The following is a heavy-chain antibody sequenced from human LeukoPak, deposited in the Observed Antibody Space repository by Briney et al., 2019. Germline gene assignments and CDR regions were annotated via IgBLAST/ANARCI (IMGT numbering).Heavy chain of an antibody. CDR2: ISGSGGST. J-gene: IGHJ4*02. CDR3: ARDNCSSTSCLFDY. Sequence: GGSLRLSCAASGFTFSSYSMNWVRQAPGKGLEWVSAISGSGGSTYYADSVKGRFTISRDNSKNTLYLQMNSLRAEDTAVYYCARDNCSSTSCLFDYWGQGTLVTVSS. V-gene: IGHV3-23*01. D-gene: IGHD2-2*01. CDR1: GFTFSSYS.